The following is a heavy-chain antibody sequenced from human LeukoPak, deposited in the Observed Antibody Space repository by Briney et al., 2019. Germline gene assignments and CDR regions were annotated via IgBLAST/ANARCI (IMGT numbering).Heavy chain of an antibody. CDR3: ASLVPVDTQNFDF. CDR1: GYTFTGYY. CDR2: INPDSDAP. V-gene: IGHV1-2*02. J-gene: IGHJ4*02. D-gene: IGHD2-2*01. Sequence: EASVKVSCKASGYTFTGYYMRWVRQAPGQGLEWMGWINPDSDAPNYAQRFQGRVTMTRDKSTTTAYMELSRLRSYDAGVYYCASLVPVDTQNFDFWGQGTLVTVSS.